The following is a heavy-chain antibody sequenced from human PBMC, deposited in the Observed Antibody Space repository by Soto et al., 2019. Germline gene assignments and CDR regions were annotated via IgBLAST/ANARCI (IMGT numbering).Heavy chain of an antibody. Sequence: GESLKISCKGSGYSFTSYWIGWVRQMPGKGLEWMGIIYPGDSDTRYSPSFQGQVTISADKSISTAYLQWSSLKASDTAMYYWARPPRTFGGVIVMGAFDIWGQGTMVTVSS. J-gene: IGHJ3*02. V-gene: IGHV5-51*01. CDR1: GYSFTSYW. CDR3: ARPPRTFGGVIVMGAFDI. D-gene: IGHD3-16*02. CDR2: IYPGDSDT.